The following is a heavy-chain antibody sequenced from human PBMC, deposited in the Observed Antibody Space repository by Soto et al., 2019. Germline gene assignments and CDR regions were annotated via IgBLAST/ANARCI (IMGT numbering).Heavy chain of an antibody. V-gene: IGHV1-8*01. CDR3: GRIADDFDWLLFLIL. CDR2: MNPNSGNT. CDR1: GYTFTSYD. Sequence: ASVKVSCKASGYTFTSYDINWVRQATGQGLEWMGWMNPNSGNTGYAQKFQGRVTMTRNTSISTAYMELSSLRSEDTAVYYCGRIADDFDWLLFLILWGQGTLVTVSS. D-gene: IGHD3-9*01. J-gene: IGHJ4*02.